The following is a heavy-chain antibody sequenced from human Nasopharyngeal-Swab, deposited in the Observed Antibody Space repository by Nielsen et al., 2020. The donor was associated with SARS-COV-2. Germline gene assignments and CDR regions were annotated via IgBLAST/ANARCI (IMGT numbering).Heavy chain of an antibody. CDR1: GGSFSGYY. J-gene: IGHJ6*03. V-gene: IGHV4-34*01. D-gene: IGHD3-22*01. CDR3: ARGTQIYSSGYSYYYYMDV. Sequence: GSLRLSYAVYGGSFSGYYWSWIRQPPGKGLEWIGEINHSGSTNYNPSLKSRVTISVDTSKNQFSLKLSSVTAADTAVYYCARGTQIYSSGYSYYYYMDVWGKGTTVTVSS. CDR2: INHSGST.